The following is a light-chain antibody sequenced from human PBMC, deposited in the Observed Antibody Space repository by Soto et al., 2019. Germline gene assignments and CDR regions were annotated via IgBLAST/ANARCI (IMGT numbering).Light chain of an antibody. CDR2: ENI. Sequence: QSVLTQPPSVSAAPGQKVTISCSGSSSNIGNNYVSWYQQLPGTAPKLLIYENIKRPSGIPDRFSGSKSGTSATLGITGLPTGDEADYYCVTWDNSRSAWVFGAGTKLTVL. V-gene: IGLV1-51*02. CDR1: SSNIGNNY. CDR3: VTWDNSRSAWV. J-gene: IGLJ3*02.